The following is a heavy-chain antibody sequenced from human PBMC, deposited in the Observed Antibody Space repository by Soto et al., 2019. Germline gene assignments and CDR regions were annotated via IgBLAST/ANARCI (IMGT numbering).Heavy chain of an antibody. D-gene: IGHD4-4*01. CDR1: GFTFTSSA. Sequence: GASVKVSCKASGFTFTSSAVQWVRQARGQRLEWIGWIVVGSGNTNYAQKFQERVTITRDMSTSTAYMELSSLRSEDTAVYYCAADPPTTVTYNYYYYYGMDVWGQGTTVTVSS. CDR2: IVVGSGNT. J-gene: IGHJ6*02. CDR3: AADPPTTVTYNYYYYYGMDV. V-gene: IGHV1-58*01.